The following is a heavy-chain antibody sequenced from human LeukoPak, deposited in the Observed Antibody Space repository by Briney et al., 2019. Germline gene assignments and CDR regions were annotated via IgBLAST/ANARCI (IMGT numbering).Heavy chain of an antibody. CDR3: ARGRGYSSGWGHYYYSLDV. V-gene: IGHV4-34*01. D-gene: IGHD6-19*01. J-gene: IGHJ6*02. CDR1: GGSFSDHY. Sequence: SETLSLTCAVYGGSFSDHYWTWIRQPPGEGLEWIGEVKHPGGTNYNPSLRGRVAISVDTSKNQFSLRLTSVTAADTSVFYCARGRGYSSGWGHYYYSLDVWGQGTAVTVSS. CDR2: VKHPGGT.